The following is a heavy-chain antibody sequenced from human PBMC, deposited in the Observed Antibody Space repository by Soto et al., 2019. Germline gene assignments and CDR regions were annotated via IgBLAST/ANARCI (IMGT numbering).Heavy chain of an antibody. D-gene: IGHD5-12*01. CDR3: ARDRGYSGYDPYNWFDP. CDR1: GYTFTSYA. Sequence: QVQLVQSGAEVKKPGASVKVSCKASGYTFTSYAMHWVRQAPGQRLEWMGWINAGNGNTKYSQKFQGRVTITRDTSASTAYMELSSMRSEDTAVYYCARDRGYSGYDPYNWFDPWGQGTLVTVSS. V-gene: IGHV1-3*01. CDR2: INAGNGNT. J-gene: IGHJ5*02.